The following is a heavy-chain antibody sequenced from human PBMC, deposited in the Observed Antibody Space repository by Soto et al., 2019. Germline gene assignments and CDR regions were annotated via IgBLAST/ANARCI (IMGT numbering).Heavy chain of an antibody. J-gene: IGHJ5*02. CDR2: INAGNGNT. D-gene: IGHD6-13*01. Sequence: QVQLVQSGAEVKKPGASVKVSCKASGYTFTSYAMHSVRQAPGQRLEWMGWINAGNGNTKYSQKFQGRVTITRDKSASTAYIVLSSLSSEATAVYYCASDEWSSSPWGQGTLVTVSS. CDR1: GYTFTSYA. V-gene: IGHV1-3*01. CDR3: ASDEWSSSP.